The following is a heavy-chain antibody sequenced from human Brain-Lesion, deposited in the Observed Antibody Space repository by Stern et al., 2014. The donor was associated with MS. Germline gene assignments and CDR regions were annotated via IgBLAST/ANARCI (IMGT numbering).Heavy chain of an antibody. D-gene: IGHD5-24*01. Sequence: QVQLVESGPGLVKPSQTLSLTCTVSGGSTSSRAYYWSWLRPPPGRGLEWIGSTYSRGNSFSHPSLQRRLTISLDTSKNPFSPRLNSVTATDTAVYYCARGTLEGIDGKTFFYAMDVWGQGTTVTVSS. V-gene: IGHV4-30-4*01. J-gene: IGHJ6*02. CDR3: ARGTLEGIDGKTFFYAMDV. CDR1: GGSTSSRAYY. CDR2: TYSRGNS.